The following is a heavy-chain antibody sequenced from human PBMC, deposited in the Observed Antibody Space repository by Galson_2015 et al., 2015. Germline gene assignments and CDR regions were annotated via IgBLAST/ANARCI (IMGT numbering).Heavy chain of an antibody. Sequence: SLRLSCAASGFTFSSYWMHWVRQAPGKGLVWVSRIYTDASSASSADSVKGRFTISRDDAKSTLYLQMDSLRAEDTAVCYCVRGNSGYGNFDYWGQGSLVTVSS. D-gene: IGHD5-18*01. J-gene: IGHJ4*02. V-gene: IGHV3-74*01. CDR1: GFTFSSYW. CDR3: VRGNSGYGNFDY. CDR2: IYTDASSA.